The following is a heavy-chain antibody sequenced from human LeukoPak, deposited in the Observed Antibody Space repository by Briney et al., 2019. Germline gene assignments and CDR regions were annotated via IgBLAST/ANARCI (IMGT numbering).Heavy chain of an antibody. D-gene: IGHD3-10*01. CDR3: ATTRFRGVKIPAGMDV. J-gene: IGHJ6*02. Sequence: GGSLRLSCAASGFTFSSYGMHWVRQAPGKGLEWVAVISYDGSNKYYADSVKGRFTISRDNSKNTLHLQMNSLRAADTVVYYCATTRFRGVKIPAGMDVWGQGTTVTVSS. V-gene: IGHV3-30*03. CDR2: ISYDGSNK. CDR1: GFTFSSYG.